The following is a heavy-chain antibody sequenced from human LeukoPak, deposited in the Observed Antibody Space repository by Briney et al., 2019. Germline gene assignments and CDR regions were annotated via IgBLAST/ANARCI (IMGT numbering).Heavy chain of an antibody. Sequence: ASAKVSCKASGGTFSSYAISWVRQAPGQGLEWMGRIIPILGIANYAQKFQGRVTITADKSTSTAYMELSSLRSEDTAVYYCARDVCSSTSCYLDVWGQGTTVTVSS. V-gene: IGHV1-69*04. CDR2: IIPILGIA. CDR1: GGTFSSYA. J-gene: IGHJ6*02. CDR3: ARDVCSSTSCYLDV. D-gene: IGHD2-2*01.